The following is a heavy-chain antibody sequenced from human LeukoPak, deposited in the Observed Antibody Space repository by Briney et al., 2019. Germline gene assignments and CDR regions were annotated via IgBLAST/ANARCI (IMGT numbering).Heavy chain of an antibody. V-gene: IGHV4-39*01. J-gene: IGHJ4*02. Sequence: SETLSLTCTVSGGSISSSSYYWGWIRQPPGKGLEWIGSIYYSGSTYYNPSLKSRVTISVDTSKNQFSLKLSSVTAADTAVYYCARLHGAAAFDYWGQGTLVTVSS. CDR1: GGSISSSSYY. CDR3: ARLHGAAAFDY. D-gene: IGHD6-13*01. CDR2: IYYSGST.